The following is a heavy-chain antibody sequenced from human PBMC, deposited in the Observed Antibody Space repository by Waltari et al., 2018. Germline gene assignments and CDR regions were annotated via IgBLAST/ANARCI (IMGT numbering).Heavy chain of an antibody. CDR2: IGAYNGNT. J-gene: IGHJ3*02. D-gene: IGHD2-15*01. CDR3: ARDPDSKFGYLKGYDI. Sequence: QDQLVQSGSEVKKPGASVKVSCKASGYNFTRFGISWVRQAPGQGLEWIGWIGAYNGNTRYSQKFQGRVTVTTDIGTSTAYLELASLRSDDTAVYYCARDPDSKFGYLKGYDIWGQGTRVSVSS. CDR1: GYNFTRFG. V-gene: IGHV1-18*04.